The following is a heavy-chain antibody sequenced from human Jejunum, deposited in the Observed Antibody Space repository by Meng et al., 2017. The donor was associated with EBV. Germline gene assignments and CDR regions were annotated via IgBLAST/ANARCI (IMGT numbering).Heavy chain of an antibody. CDR2: INCNNGDT. Sequence: EQRVQSGTEVKKPGASVRVSCKASGYRFTTYFIHWVRQAPGQGLEWMGRINCNNGDTDYAQKFQDRVTMTRDTSITTAYMDLTGLTSNDTAFYYCVRIRYGTGTDWFDPWGQGTLVTVSS. CDR3: VRIRYGTGTDWFDP. J-gene: IGHJ5*02. D-gene: IGHD3-10*01. V-gene: IGHV1-2*06. CDR1: GYRFTTYF.